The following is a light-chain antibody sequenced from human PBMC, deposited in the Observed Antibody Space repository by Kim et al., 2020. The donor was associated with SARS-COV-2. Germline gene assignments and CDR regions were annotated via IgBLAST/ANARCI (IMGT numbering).Light chain of an antibody. CDR1: QSISSY. CDR2: AAS. Sequence: DIQMTQSPSSLSASVGDRVTITCRASQSISSYLNWYQQKPGKAPKLLIYAASSLQSGVPSRFSGSGSGTDFTLTISSLQPEDVATYYCQQRYSTPQLTFGGGTKVDIK. J-gene: IGKJ4*01. V-gene: IGKV1-39*01. CDR3: QQRYSTPQLT.